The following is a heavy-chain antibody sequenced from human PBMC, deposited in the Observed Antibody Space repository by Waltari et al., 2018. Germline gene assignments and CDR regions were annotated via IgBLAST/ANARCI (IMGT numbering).Heavy chain of an antibody. CDR1: GYRFTDDY. V-gene: IGHV1-69-2*01. CDR2: VDPEDGET. J-gene: IGHJ3*01. D-gene: IGHD3-10*01. Sequence: EVQLLQSGTELKKPGSTVKISCPVYGYRFTDDYIHWVQQAPGKGPQWMGLVDPEDGETIYAERFQGRVTITADTSTETAFMELSSLTSDDTAVYYCVTALGDRSSASRPFDVWGLGTLITVSS. CDR3: VTALGDRSSASRPFDV.